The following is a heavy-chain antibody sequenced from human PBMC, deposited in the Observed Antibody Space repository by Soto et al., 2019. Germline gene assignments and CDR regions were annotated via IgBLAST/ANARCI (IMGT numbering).Heavy chain of an antibody. CDR2: IRSSSSTI. J-gene: IGHJ6*02. CDR1: GFTFSSYS. Sequence: GGSLRLSCAASGFTFSSYSMNWVRQAPGKGLEWVSYIRSSSSTIYYADSVKGRFTISRDNAKNSLYLQMNSLRDGDTAVYYCSRDQVDTVMECRLTAGSLLGYYGMDVWGQGTTVTVSS. D-gene: IGHD5-18*01. V-gene: IGHV3-48*02. CDR3: SRDQVDTVMECRLTAGSLLGYYGMDV.